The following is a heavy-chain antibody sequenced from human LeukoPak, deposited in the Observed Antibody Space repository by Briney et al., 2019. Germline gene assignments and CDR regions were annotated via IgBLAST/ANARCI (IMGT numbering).Heavy chain of an antibody. V-gene: IGHV1-18*01. CDR2: ISAYNGNT. D-gene: IGHD2-2*01. CDR1: GYTFTSYG. J-gene: IGHJ3*02. CDR3: VRALQRYCSSTSCYAFDI. Sequence: ASVKVSCKASGYTFTSYGISWVRQAPGQGLEWMGWISAYNGNTNYAQKLQGRVTMTTDTSTSTAYMELRSLRSDDTAVYYCVRALQRYCSSTSCYAFDIWGQGTMVTVSS.